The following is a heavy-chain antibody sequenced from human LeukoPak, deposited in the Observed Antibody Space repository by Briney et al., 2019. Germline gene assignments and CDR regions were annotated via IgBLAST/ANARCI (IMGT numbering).Heavy chain of an antibody. J-gene: IGHJ4*02. CDR3: ARGPLVWGSYRSTFDY. Sequence: PSETLSLTCTVSGYSISSGYYWGWIRQPPGKGLEWIGSIYHSGSTYYNPSLKSRVTISVDTSKNQFSLKLSSVTAADTAVYYCARGPLVWGSYRSTFDYWGQGTLVTVSS. CDR1: GYSISSGYY. V-gene: IGHV4-38-2*02. D-gene: IGHD3-16*02. CDR2: IYHSGST.